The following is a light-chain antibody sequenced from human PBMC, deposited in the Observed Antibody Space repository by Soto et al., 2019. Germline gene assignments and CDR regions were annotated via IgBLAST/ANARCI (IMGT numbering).Light chain of an antibody. CDR2: DVT. J-gene: IGLJ2*01. CDR1: RSDVGGYNF. V-gene: IGLV2-14*01. CDR3: SCYTSPSALV. Sequence: QSALTQPASVSGSPGQSITISCTGTRSDVGGYNFVSWYQQHPGKVPNLLIYDVTHRPSAASNRFSASNSANTASLTISGLQADDGADYYCSCYTSPSALVFGGGTKLTVL.